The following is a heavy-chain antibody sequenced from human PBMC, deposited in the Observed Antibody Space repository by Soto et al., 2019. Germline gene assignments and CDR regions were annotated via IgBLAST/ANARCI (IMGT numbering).Heavy chain of an antibody. D-gene: IGHD4-17*01. V-gene: IGHV3-30-3*02. Sequence: PGGSLRLSCAASGFTFSRYAMHWVRQAPGKGLEWVAFISYDGSNKYYADSVKGRFTISRDNSKNTLYVQMNSLRAEDTAIYYCAQDDYGAMFDPWGQGTLVTVSS. J-gene: IGHJ5*02. CDR1: GFTFSRYA. CDR2: ISYDGSNK. CDR3: AQDDYGAMFDP.